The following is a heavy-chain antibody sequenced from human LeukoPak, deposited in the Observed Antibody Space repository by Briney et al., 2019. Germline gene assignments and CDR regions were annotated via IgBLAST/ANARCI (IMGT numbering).Heavy chain of an antibody. J-gene: IGHJ4*02. CDR3: AKDGPSWVGPDAIDY. Sequence: GGSLRLSCAASGFTFSSYGMHWVRQAPGKGLEWVAFIRYDGSNKYYADSVKGRFTISRDNSKNTLYLQMNSLRAEDTAVYYRAKDGPSWVGPDAIDYWGQGTLVTVSS. D-gene: IGHD1-26*01. CDR2: IRYDGSNK. V-gene: IGHV3-30*02. CDR1: GFTFSSYG.